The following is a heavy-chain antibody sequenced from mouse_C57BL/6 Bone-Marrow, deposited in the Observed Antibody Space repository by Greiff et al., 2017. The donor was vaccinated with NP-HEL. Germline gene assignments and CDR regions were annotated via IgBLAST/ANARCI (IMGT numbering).Heavy chain of an antibody. CDR1: GYTFTSYW. V-gene: IGHV1-55*01. D-gene: IGHD1-1*01. CDR2: IYPGSGST. J-gene: IGHJ4*01. CDR3: AREGSNYDAMDY. Sequence: VQLQQPGAELVKPGASVKMSCKASGYTFTSYWITWVKQSPGQGLEWIGDIYPGSGSTNYNEKFKSKATLTVDTSSSTAYMQLSSLTSEDSAVYYCAREGSNYDAMDYWGQGTSVTVSS.